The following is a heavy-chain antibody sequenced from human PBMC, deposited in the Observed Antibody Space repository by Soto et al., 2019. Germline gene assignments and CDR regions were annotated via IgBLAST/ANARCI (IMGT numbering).Heavy chain of an antibody. V-gene: IGHV4-31*03. CDR3: ARRRAAAGNYYYYYGMDV. Sequence: TLSITCTVSGDSIKSGGFYLSWIRQHPGKGLEWIGYIYYSGSTYYNPSLKSRVTISVDTSKNQFSLKLSSVTAADTAVYYCARRRAAAGNYYYYYGMDVWGQGTTVTVSS. D-gene: IGHD6-13*01. CDR2: IYYSGST. J-gene: IGHJ6*02. CDR1: GDSIKSGGFY.